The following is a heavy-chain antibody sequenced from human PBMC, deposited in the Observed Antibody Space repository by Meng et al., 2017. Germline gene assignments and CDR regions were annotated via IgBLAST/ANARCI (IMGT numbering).Heavy chain of an antibody. D-gene: IGHD1-7*01. CDR3: ARDRVTGTTGYRWFDP. CDR1: GFTFSSYE. V-gene: IGHV3-48*03. Sequence: GESLKISCAASGFTFSSYEMNWVRQAPGKGLEWVSYISSSGSTIYYADSVKGRFTISRDNAKNSLYLQMNSLRAEDTAVYYCARDRVTGTTGYRWFDPWGQGTLVTVSS. CDR2: ISSSGSTI. J-gene: IGHJ5*02.